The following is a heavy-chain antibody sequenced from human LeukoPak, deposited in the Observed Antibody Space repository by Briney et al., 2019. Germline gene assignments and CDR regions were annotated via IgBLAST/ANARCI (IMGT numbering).Heavy chain of an antibody. V-gene: IGHV1-24*01. CDR3: AALRTTFGGVLPDF. J-gene: IGHJ4*02. CDR2: FDIEAGET. CDR1: GYTLTELS. D-gene: IGHD3-3*01. Sequence: ASVKVSCKVSGYTLTELSMHWVRQAPGKGLEWMGGFDIEAGETIYAQKFQGRLTMTEDTSTDTAYMELRRLKSDDTAVYFCAALRTTFGGVLPDFWGQGTLVTVSS.